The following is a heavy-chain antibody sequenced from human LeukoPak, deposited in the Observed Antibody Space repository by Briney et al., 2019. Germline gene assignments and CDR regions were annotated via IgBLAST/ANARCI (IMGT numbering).Heavy chain of an antibody. V-gene: IGHV4-30-4*08. Sequence: TLSLTCTVSGVSSSSGDYYWSGIRQPPGKSREWIGYIYYSGSTYYNPSLKSRVTISVDTSKSQFSLKLSSVTAADTAVYYCARNTLYCSSISCYDYWGQGTLVTVSS. CDR3: ARNTLYCSSISCYDY. J-gene: IGHJ4*02. D-gene: IGHD2-2*01. CDR1: GVSSSSGDYY. CDR2: IYYSGST.